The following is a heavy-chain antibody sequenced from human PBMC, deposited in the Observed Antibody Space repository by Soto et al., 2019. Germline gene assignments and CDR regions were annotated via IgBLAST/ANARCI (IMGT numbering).Heavy chain of an antibody. CDR3: ARVGGHIAVGGPIYF. CDR1: GFTFSDYY. V-gene: IGHV3-11*06. J-gene: IGHJ4*02. CDR2: ISSSSSYT. D-gene: IGHD6-19*01. Sequence: GGSLRLSCAASGFTFSDYYMSWIRQAPGKGLEWVSYISSSSSYTNYADSVKGRFTISRDNAKNSLYVQMNSLRAEDTAVYYCARVGGHIAVGGPIYFWGQGTLVTVSS.